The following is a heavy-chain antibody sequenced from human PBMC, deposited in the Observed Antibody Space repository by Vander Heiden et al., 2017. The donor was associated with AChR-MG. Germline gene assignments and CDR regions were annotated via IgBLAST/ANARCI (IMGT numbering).Heavy chain of an antibody. CDR1: GFTVSSNY. Sequence: EVQLVESGGGLVQPGGSLRLSCAASGFTVSSNYMGWVRQAPGKGLEWVCVVYSSGSTYYADSVKGRFTIARDNSKNTVYLQMNSLRAEDTAVYFCASTGSGYYYYGMDVWGQGTTVTVSS. CDR3: ASTGSGYYYYGMDV. CDR2: VYSSGST. J-gene: IGHJ6*02. D-gene: IGHD1-1*01. V-gene: IGHV3-66*02.